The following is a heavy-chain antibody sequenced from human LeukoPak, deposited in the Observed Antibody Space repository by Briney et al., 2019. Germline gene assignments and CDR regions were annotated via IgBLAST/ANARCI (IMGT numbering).Heavy chain of an antibody. D-gene: IGHD3-10*01. Sequence: GGSLRLSCAASGFTVSSNYMSWVRQAPGKGLEWVSILYSGGGTYYADSVKGRFTISRDNAKNSLYLQMNSLRAEDTAVYYCARNVLLWFGELDYWGQGTLVTVSS. V-gene: IGHV3-53*01. CDR3: ARNVLLWFGELDY. CDR2: LYSGGGT. J-gene: IGHJ4*02. CDR1: GFTVSSNY.